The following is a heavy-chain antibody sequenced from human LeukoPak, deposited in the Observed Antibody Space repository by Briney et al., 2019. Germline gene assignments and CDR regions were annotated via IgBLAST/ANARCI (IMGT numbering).Heavy chain of an antibody. V-gene: IGHV3-30*04. Sequence: GGSLRLSCAASGFTFSSYAMHWVRQAPGKGLEWVAVISYDGSNKYYADSVKGRFTISRDNSKNTLYLQMNSLRAEDTAVYYCAGLSSRVDYWGQGTLVTVSS. CDR2: ISYDGSNK. J-gene: IGHJ4*02. D-gene: IGHD6-19*01. CDR1: GFTFSSYA. CDR3: AGLSSRVDY.